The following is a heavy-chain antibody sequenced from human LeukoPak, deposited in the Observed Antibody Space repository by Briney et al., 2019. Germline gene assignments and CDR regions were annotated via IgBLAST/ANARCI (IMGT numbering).Heavy chain of an antibody. CDR2: IYPSGST. V-gene: IGHV4-4*02. CDR3: ARVSWEDAFDI. Sequence: SGTLSLTCAVSGGSISSSNWWSWVGQPPGKGLEWIGEIYPSGSTNYNPSVKSRVTISVDKSKNQFSLKLSSVTAPDTAVYYCARVSWEDAFDIWGQGTMVTVSS. J-gene: IGHJ3*02. CDR1: GGSISSSNW. D-gene: IGHD1-26*01.